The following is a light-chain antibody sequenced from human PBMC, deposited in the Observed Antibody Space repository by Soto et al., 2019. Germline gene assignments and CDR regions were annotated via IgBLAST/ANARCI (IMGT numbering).Light chain of an antibody. CDR3: HQYGNYGIT. CDR1: QSVSSTS. V-gene: IGKV3-20*01. Sequence: EIVLTQSPGTLSLSPGERGTLSCRSSQSVSSTSLAWYQQKPGQAPRLLIYGASSRATGIPDRFSGSGSGTDFTLTISRLEPEDFTVYYCHQYGNYGITFGQGTRLEI. CDR2: GAS. J-gene: IGKJ5*01.